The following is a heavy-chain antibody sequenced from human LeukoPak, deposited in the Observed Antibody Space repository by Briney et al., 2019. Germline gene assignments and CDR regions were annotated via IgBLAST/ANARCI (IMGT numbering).Heavy chain of an antibody. D-gene: IGHD5-24*01. CDR1: GFTFSSYG. CDR3: ARLASIDY. J-gene: IGHJ4*02. CDR2: ISYDRSNK. V-gene: IGHV3-30*03. Sequence: GGSLRVSCAASGFTFSSYGMHWVSQAPGKGVEWVADISYDRSNKYYADSVKGRFTISRDTSKNTLYLQMNSLRAEDTAVYYCARLASIDYWGQGTLVTVSS.